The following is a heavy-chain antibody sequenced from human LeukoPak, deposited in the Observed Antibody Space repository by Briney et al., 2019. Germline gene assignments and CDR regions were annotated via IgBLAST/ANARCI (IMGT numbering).Heavy chain of an antibody. CDR1: GFTFSRHA. CDR3: AGEPVYDSSGYLYYYYGMDF. V-gene: IGHV3-30-3*01. CDR2: IADDGSKK. D-gene: IGHD3-22*01. J-gene: IGHJ6*02. Sequence: PGGSLRLSCAASGFTFSRHAMHWVRQAPGKGLEWVAVIADDGSKKHYADSVKGRFTISRDNSKNTLYLQMNRLRAEDTAVYYCAGEPVYDSSGYLYYYYGMDFWGQGTIVTVSS.